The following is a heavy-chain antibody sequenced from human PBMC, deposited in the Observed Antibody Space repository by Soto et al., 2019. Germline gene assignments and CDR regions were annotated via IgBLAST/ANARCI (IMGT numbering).Heavy chain of an antibody. CDR2: IYYSGST. D-gene: IGHD1-26*01. V-gene: IGHV4-61*08. J-gene: IGHJ6*02. CDR1: GGSISSGGYY. Sequence: SETLSLTCTVSGGSISSGGYYWSWIRQHPGKGLEWIGYIYYSGSTNYNPSLKSRVTISVDTSKNQFSLKLSSVTAADTAVYYCARDRVGYGMDVWGQGTTVTVSS. CDR3: ARDRVGYGMDV.